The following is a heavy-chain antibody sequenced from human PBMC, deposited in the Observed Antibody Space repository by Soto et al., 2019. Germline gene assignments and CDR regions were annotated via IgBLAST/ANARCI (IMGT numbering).Heavy chain of an antibody. Sequence: QVQLVQSGAEVKKPGSSVKVSCKASGGTFSSYAISWVRQAPGQGLEWMGGSIPIFRTADYAKKFQGRVTITADESTSTAYMELSSLRSEDTAVYYCASVETQMYYYGMDVWGQGTTVTVSS. D-gene: IGHD2-15*01. CDR1: GGTFSSYA. CDR2: SIPIFRTA. V-gene: IGHV1-69*12. CDR3: ASVETQMYYYGMDV. J-gene: IGHJ6*02.